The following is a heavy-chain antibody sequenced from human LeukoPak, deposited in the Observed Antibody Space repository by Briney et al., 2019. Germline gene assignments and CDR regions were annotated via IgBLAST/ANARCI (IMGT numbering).Heavy chain of an antibody. D-gene: IGHD6-13*01. Sequence: GGSLRLSCAASGFTFSSYEMNWVRQAPGKGLEWVSYISSSGSTIYYADSVKGRFTISRDNAKNSLYLQVNSLRAEDTAVYYCAGSWSPYDAFDIWGQGTMVTVSS. CDR3: AGSWSPYDAFDI. V-gene: IGHV3-48*03. J-gene: IGHJ3*02. CDR1: GFTFSSYE. CDR2: ISSSGSTI.